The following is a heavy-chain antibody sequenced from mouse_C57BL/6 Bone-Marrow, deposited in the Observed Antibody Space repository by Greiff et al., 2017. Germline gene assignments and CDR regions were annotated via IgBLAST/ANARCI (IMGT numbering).Heavy chain of an antibody. D-gene: IGHD4-1*01. Sequence: EVKLVESGGGLVKPGGSLKLSCAASGFTFSDYGMRWVRQAPEKGLEWVAYISSGSSTIYYADTVKGRFTISRDNSKNTLFLQMAGLRSEDTAMYYCARPGCGYWYLDVWGTGTTVTVSS. CDR2: ISSGSSTI. V-gene: IGHV5-17*01. CDR3: ARPGCGYWYLDV. J-gene: IGHJ1*03. CDR1: GFTFSDYG.